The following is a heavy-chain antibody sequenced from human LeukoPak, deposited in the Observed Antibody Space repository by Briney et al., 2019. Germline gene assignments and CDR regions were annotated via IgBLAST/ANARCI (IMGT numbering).Heavy chain of an antibody. CDR3: ARLPGLRFLEWLFLDY. D-gene: IGHD3-3*01. V-gene: IGHV5-51*01. Sequence: GGSLQISCKGSGYSFTSYWIGWVRQMPGKGLEWMGIIYPGDSDTRYSPSFQGQVTISADKSISTAYLQWSSLKASDTAMYYCARLPGLRFLEWLFLDYWGQGTLVTVSS. CDR2: IYPGDSDT. J-gene: IGHJ4*02. CDR1: GYSFTSYW.